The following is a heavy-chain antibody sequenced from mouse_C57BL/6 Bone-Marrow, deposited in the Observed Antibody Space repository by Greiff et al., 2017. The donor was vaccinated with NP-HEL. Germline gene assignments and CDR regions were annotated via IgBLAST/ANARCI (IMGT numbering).Heavy chain of an antibody. CDR1: GFNIKDDY. Sequence: VQLQQSGAELVRPGASVKLSCTASGFNIKDDYMHWVKQRPEQGLEWLGWIDPENGDTEYASKFQGKATITADTSSNTAYLQLSSLTSEDTAVYYCTTAGNPWFAYWGQGTLVTVSA. CDR3: TTAGNPWFAY. D-gene: IGHD2-1*01. CDR2: IDPENGDT. V-gene: IGHV14-4*01. J-gene: IGHJ3*01.